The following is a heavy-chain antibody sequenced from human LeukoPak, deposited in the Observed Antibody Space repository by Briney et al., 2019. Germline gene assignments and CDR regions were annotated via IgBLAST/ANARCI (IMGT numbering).Heavy chain of an antibody. CDR3: ARNVASTGYFVY. V-gene: IGHV1-8*01. J-gene: IGHJ4*02. CDR2: MNPNSVNT. CDR1: GYAFTSYD. D-gene: IGHD2-21*01. Sequence: ASVKVSCKASGYAFTSYDINWVRQATGQGLEWLGWMNPNSVNTGYAQKFQGRVSMTRDTSISTAYMELSSLRSEDTAVYYCARNVASTGYFVYWGQGTLVTVSS.